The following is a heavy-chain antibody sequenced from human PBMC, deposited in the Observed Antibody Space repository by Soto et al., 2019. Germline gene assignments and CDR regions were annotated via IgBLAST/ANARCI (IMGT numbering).Heavy chain of an antibody. V-gene: IGHV6-1*01. J-gene: IGHJ5*02. CDR2: TYFRSKWYN. D-gene: IGHD5-12*01. Sequence: PSQALSLTCAISGCSVSSSSAPWNWITQSPSKGLEWLGRTYFRSKWYNDYAVSVQSRITINPDTSKNQFSLQLKSVTPEDTAVYYCARGHPRGYSGYASFDPWGQGTLVTVSS. CDR1: GCSVSSSSAP. CDR3: ARGHPRGYSGYASFDP.